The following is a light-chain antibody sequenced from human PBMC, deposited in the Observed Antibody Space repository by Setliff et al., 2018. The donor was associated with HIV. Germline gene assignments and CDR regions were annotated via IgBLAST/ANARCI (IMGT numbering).Light chain of an antibody. V-gene: IGLV2-14*03. CDR2: DVI. CDR1: SSDIGATNY. CDR3: SSYTNIGTL. J-gene: IGLJ2*01. Sequence: QSVLTQPASVSGSPGQSITISCTGTSSDIGATNYVSWYQQHPDTAPKLILYDVIKRHSGISNRFSGSKSVNTASLTISGLQAEDEADYYCSSYTNIGTLIGGGTKSPS.